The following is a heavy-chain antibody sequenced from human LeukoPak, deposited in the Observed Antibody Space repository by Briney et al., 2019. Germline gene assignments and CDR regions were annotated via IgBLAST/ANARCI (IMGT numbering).Heavy chain of an antibody. V-gene: IGHV3-11*04. CDR2: INSGSTI. CDR1: GFTFSDYY. Sequence: GGSLRLSCAASGFTFSDYYMSWIRQAPGKGLEWVAYINSGSTIYYADSMKGRFTISRDNAKNSLYLQMNSLRAEDTAVYYCARDNTTGTLDYWGQGTLVTVSS. J-gene: IGHJ4*02. CDR3: ARDNTTGTLDY. D-gene: IGHD1-1*01.